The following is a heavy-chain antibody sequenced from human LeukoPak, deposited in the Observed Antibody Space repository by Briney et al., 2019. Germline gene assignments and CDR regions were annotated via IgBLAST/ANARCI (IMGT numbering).Heavy chain of an antibody. J-gene: IGHJ4*02. V-gene: IGHV1-18*04. CDR1: GYTFTSYG. Sequence: ASVKVSCKASGYTFTSYGISWVRQAPGQGLEWMGWISAYNGNTNYAQKLQGRVTMTTDTSTSTAYMELRSLRSDDTAVYYCARAPIEVAGTPDYYFDYWGQGTLVTVSS. D-gene: IGHD6-19*01. CDR3: ARAPIEVAGTPDYYFDY. CDR2: ISAYNGNT.